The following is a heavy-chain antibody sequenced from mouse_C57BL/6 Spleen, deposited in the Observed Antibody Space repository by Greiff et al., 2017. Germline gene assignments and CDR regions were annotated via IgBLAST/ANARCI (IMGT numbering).Heavy chain of an antibody. CDR1: GFTFSSYA. Sequence: EVKVEESGGGLVKPGGSLKLSCAASGFTFSSYAMSWVRQTPEKRLEWVATISDGGSYTYYPDNVKGRFTISRDNAKNNLYLQMSHLKSEDTAMYYCARDLTGTDYFDYWGQGTTLTVSS. CDR3: ARDLTGTDYFDY. J-gene: IGHJ2*01. D-gene: IGHD4-1*01. CDR2: ISDGGSYT. V-gene: IGHV5-4*01.